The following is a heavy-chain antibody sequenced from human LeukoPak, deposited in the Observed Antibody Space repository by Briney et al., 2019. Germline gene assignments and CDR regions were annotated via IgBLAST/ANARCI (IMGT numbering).Heavy chain of an antibody. J-gene: IGHJ4*02. CDR1: GFTFSSYA. D-gene: IGHD5-18*01. Sequence: PGGSLRLSCAASGFTFSSYAMHWVRQAPGKGLEWVAVISYDGSNKYYADSVKGRFTISRDNSKNTLYLQMNSLRAEDTAVYYCAREQGYSYGPYYFDYWGQGTLVTVSS. CDR3: AREQGYSYGPYYFDY. CDR2: ISYDGSNK. V-gene: IGHV3-30-3*01.